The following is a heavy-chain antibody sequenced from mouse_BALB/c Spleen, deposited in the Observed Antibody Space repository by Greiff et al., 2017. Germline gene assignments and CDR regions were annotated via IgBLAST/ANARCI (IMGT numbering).Heavy chain of an antibody. CDR1: GFTFSDYY. CDR2: ISDGGSYT. J-gene: IGHJ3*01. V-gene: IGHV5-4*02. CDR3: ARDGDAY. Sequence: EVHLVESGGGLVKPGGSLKLSCAASGFTFSDYYMYWVRQTPEKRLEWVATISDGGSYTYYPDSVKGRFTISRDNAKNNLYLQMSSLKSEDTAMYYCARDGDAYWGQGTLVTVSA.